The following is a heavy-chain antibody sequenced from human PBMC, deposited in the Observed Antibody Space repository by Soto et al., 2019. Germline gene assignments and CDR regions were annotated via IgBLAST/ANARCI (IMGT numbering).Heavy chain of an antibody. V-gene: IGHV1-69*01. CDR2: IIPIFGTA. J-gene: IGHJ6*02. D-gene: IGHD5-18*01. CDR3: ASHRGGRGYSYDAPPVYYYYGMDV. Sequence: QVPLVQSGAEVKKPGSSVKVSCKASGGTFSSYAISWVRQAPGQGLEWMGGIIPIFGTANYAQKFQGRVTITADESTSTAYGELSSLRSEDTAVYYGASHRGGRGYSYDAPPVYYYYGMDVWGQGTTVTVSS. CDR1: GGTFSSYA.